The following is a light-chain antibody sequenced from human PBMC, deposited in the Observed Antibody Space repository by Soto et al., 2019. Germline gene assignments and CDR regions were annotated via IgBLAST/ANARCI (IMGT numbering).Light chain of an antibody. J-gene: IGKJ3*01. V-gene: IGKV4-1*01. CDR2: WAS. Sequence: DIVMTQSPESVALSLGERATINCKSSQSILYRSIGKSSLAWYQQKPGQPPKLLISWASTRQSGVPDRFSGSGSATDFTVSIRSLQAEDVAVYYCHQYDRFPFPFGPGTRVEIK. CDR3: HQYDRFPFP. CDR1: QSILYRSIGKSS.